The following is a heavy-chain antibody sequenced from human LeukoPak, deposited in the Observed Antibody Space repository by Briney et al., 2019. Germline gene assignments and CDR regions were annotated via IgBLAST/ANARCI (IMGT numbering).Heavy chain of an antibody. V-gene: IGHV3-30*04. D-gene: IGHD2-15*01. CDR3: ATCRCQEAAFQH. CDR2: ISYDGSNK. J-gene: IGHJ1*01. CDR1: GFTFSSYA. Sequence: GGSLRLSGAASGFTFSSYAMHWVRHAPGKGLEWGAVISYDGSNKYYADSVKGRFTISRDNSKNTLYLQMNSLRAEDTAVYYCATCRCQEAAFQHWGQGTLVTVSS.